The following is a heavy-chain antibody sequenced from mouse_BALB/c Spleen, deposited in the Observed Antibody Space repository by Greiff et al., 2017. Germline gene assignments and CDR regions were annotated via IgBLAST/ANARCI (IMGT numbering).Heavy chain of an antibody. CDR3: ARSTMITTDYFDY. Sequence: EVQLQQSGPELVKPGASVKISCKASGYSFTGYYMHWVKQSHVKSLEWIGRINPYNGATSYNQNFKDKASLTVDKSSSTAYMELHSLTSEDSAVYYCARSTMITTDYFDYWGQGTTLTVSS. V-gene: IGHV1-31*01. J-gene: IGHJ2*01. D-gene: IGHD2-4*01. CDR2: INPYNGAT. CDR1: GYSFTGYY.